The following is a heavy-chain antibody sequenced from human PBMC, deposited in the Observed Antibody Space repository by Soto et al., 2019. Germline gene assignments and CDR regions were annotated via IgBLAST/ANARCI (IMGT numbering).Heavy chain of an antibody. CDR2: ISWNSGSI. J-gene: IGHJ4*02. V-gene: IGHV3-9*01. CDR3: ANDVARSGGLDY. Sequence: EVQLVESGGGLVQPGRSLRLSCAASGFTFDDYAMHWVRQAPGKGLEWVSGISWNSGSIGYADSVKGRFTISRDNAKNYLYLQMNSLRAEDTALYYCANDVARSGGLDYWGQGTLVTVSS. D-gene: IGHD2-15*01. CDR1: GFTFDDYA.